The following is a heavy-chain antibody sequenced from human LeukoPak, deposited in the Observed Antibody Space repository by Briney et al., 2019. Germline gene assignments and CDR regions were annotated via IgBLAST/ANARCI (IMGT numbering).Heavy chain of an antibody. V-gene: IGHV3-30*02. D-gene: IGHD3-3*01. CDR3: AKDGPKLRFLEWSLRNWYFDL. CDR1: GFTFSSYG. Sequence: PGGSLRLSCAASGFTFSSYGMHWVRQAPGKGLEWVASIRYDGSNKYYADSVKGRFTISRDNSKNTLYLQMNSLRAEDTAVYYCAKDGPKLRFLEWSLRNWYFDLWGRGTLVTVSS. J-gene: IGHJ2*01. CDR2: IRYDGSNK.